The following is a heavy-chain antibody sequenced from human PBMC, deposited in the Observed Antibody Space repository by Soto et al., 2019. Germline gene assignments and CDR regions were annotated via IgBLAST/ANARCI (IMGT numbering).Heavy chain of an antibody. CDR3: ARDPGKGVRFLEWLSSYYGMDV. V-gene: IGHV1-2*02. J-gene: IGHJ6*02. D-gene: IGHD3-3*01. CDR2: INPNSGGT. CDR1: VYTFTCYY. Sequence: XSVKVSCKASVYTFTCYYMHWVRQAPGQGLEWMGWINPNSGGTNYAQKFQGRVTMTRDTSISTAYMELSRLRSDDTAVYYCARDPGKGVRFLEWLSSYYGMDVWGQGTTVTVSS.